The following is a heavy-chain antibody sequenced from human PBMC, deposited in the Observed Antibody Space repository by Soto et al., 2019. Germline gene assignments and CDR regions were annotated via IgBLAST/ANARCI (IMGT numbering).Heavy chain of an antibody. CDR3: ARDYPAVRLAAAGHFDY. CDR1: GFTFSSYS. CDR2: ISSSSSYI. J-gene: IGHJ4*02. D-gene: IGHD6-13*01. V-gene: IGHV3-21*01. Sequence: PGGSLRLSCAASGFTFSSYSMNWVRQAPGKGLEWVSSISSSSSYIYYADSVKGRFTISRDNAKNSLYLQMNSLRAEDTAVYYCARDYPAVRLAAAGHFDYWGQGTLVTVSS.